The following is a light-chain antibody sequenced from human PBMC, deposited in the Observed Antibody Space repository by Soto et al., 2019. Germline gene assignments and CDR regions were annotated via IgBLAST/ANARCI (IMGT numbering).Light chain of an antibody. CDR2: GAS. CDR3: QQYGNSPWT. V-gene: IGKV3-20*01. J-gene: IGKJ1*01. Sequence: EIVLTQSPGTLSLSPGERATLSCRASQSVNSIYLAWYQQKPGQAPRLLISGASSRATGIPDRFSGSGSGTDFTLTISRLEPEDFAVYYCQQYGNSPWTFGQGTKVDI. CDR1: QSVNSIY.